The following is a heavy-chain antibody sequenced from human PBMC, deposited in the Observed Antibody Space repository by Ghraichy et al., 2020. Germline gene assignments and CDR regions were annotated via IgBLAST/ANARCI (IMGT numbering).Heavy chain of an antibody. V-gene: IGHV3-23*01. J-gene: IGHJ4*02. CDR3: AKALNSRYAGGYCYFDY. Sequence: SCAASGFTFSSFAMSWVRQAPGKGLEWVSLISGTTTLYADSVKGRFTISRDNSKNTLFLQMNSLSAEDPAVYYCAKALNSRYAGGYCYFDYWGQGTLVTVSS. CDR2: ISGTTT. CDR1: GFTFSSFA. D-gene: IGHD2-21*01.